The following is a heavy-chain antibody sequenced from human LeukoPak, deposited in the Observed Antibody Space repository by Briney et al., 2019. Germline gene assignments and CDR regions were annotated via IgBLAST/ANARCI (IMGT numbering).Heavy chain of an antibody. Sequence: GESLKITCADSGFTFNTYWMTWVRQAPGKGLEWVPNIKQDGSEKYYADSVKRRITIYRDNAKNSLYLQMDSLRAEDTAVYYCARELTTQTKASCSGGNCLGYFDYCGQGTLVTVSS. CDR3: ARELTTQTKASCSGGNCLGYFDY. D-gene: IGHD2-15*01. V-gene: IGHV3-7*01. CDR1: GFTFNTYW. CDR2: IKQDGSEK. J-gene: IGHJ4*02.